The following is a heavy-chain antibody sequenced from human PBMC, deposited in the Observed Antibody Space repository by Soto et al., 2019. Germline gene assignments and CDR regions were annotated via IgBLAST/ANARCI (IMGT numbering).Heavy chain of an antibody. J-gene: IGHJ4*02. D-gene: IGHD2-21*02. V-gene: IGHV4-39*01. CDR1: GESISSSSYY. CDR2: IYYSGRT. Sequence: SETLSLTCIVSGESISSSSYYFVWIRQPPWKGLELIGSIYYSGRTYYNPSFKSRVTISIDTSKNRFSLKLSSVTATDTAVYYCARQRTTVVTQAYFDHWGQGALVTVSS. CDR3: ARQRTTVVTQAYFDH.